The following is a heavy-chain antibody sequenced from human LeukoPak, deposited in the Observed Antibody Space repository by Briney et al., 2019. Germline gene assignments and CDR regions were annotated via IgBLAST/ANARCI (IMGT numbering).Heavy chain of an antibody. Sequence: GGSLRLSCEASGFTFSSYSMNWVRQAPGKGLEWVAHISSSPTYTYYADSVKGRFTISRDNAKNSLYLDMNSLRAEDTAVLYCARVMNYYGMDVWGQGTTVSVSS. CDR2: ISSSPTYT. CDR3: ARVMNYYGMDV. V-gene: IGHV3-21*06. CDR1: GFTFSSYS. J-gene: IGHJ6*02.